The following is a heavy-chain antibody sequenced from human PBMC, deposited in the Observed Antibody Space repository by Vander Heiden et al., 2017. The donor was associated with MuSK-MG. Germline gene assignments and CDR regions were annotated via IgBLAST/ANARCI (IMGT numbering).Heavy chain of an antibody. CDR2: IYYSGTT. Sequence: QLQLQEAGPGLVKPSETLSPPCSVPGGSINNNAYSWGWLRQPPGKGLEWSGSIYYSGTTYYNASLQSRVTISVDTSKNHFSLRLSSVTAADTAVYYCAKTRGGYVAAAFDYWGQGTLVTVSS. D-gene: IGHD6-19*01. CDR3: AKTRGGYVAAAFDY. V-gene: IGHV4-39*02. CDR1: GGSINNNAYS. J-gene: IGHJ4*02.